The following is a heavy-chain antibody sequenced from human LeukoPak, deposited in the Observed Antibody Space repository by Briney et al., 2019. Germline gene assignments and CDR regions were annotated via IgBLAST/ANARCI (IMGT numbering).Heavy chain of an antibody. Sequence: GGSLRLSCADSGFNFSKYWMSWVRQAPGKGLEWVANIKQDGGEKYYVDSVKGRFTISRDNAKNSLYLQMNSLRAEDTAVYYCARDNGGYYSYYYMDVWGKGTTVTVSS. V-gene: IGHV3-7*01. CDR2: IKQDGGEK. CDR3: ARDNGGYYSYYYMDV. CDR1: GFNFSKYW. J-gene: IGHJ6*03. D-gene: IGHD7-27*01.